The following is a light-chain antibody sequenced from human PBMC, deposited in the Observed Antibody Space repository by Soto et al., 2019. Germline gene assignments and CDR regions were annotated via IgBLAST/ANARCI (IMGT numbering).Light chain of an antibody. CDR3: QQRSKWPIT. J-gene: IGKJ5*01. V-gene: IGKV3-11*01. CDR2: DAS. CDR1: QSVSTY. Sequence: DIVLTQSPPTLSLSPGERAALSCRASQSVSTYLAWYQQKPGQAPRLFIYDASNRATGIPARFSGSGSGTDFTLTISSLEPEDFAVYYCQQRSKWPITFGQGTRLEIK.